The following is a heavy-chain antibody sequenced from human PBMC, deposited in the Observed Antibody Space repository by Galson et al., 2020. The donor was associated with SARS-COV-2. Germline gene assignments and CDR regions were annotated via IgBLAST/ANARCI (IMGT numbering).Heavy chain of an antibody. J-gene: IGHJ4*02. V-gene: IGHV3-33*01. Sequence: GGSLRLSCAASGFTFSSYGMHWVRQAPGKGLEWVAVIWYDGSNKYYADSVKGRFTISRDNSKNTLYLQMNSLRAEDTAVYYCARDGPSLEPLDYWGQGTLVTVSS. D-gene: IGHD1-1*01. CDR3: ARDGPSLEPLDY. CDR2: IWYDGSNK. CDR1: GFTFSSYG.